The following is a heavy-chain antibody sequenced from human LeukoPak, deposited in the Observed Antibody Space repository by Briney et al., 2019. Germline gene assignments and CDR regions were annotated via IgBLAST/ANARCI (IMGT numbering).Heavy chain of an antibody. Sequence: AGGSLRLSCAASGFTLSDYHMNWVRQAPGKGLEWLSSITTISHYIYYAGAVRGRFTISRDNAKNSLYLQMNSLRGEDTAVYYCARSGGPGTYHQLRYNWFDPWGQGTLVTVSS. V-gene: IGHV3-21*01. CDR2: ITTISHYI. CDR3: ARSGGPGTYHQLRYNWFDP. J-gene: IGHJ5*02. CDR1: GFTLSDYH. D-gene: IGHD3-10*01.